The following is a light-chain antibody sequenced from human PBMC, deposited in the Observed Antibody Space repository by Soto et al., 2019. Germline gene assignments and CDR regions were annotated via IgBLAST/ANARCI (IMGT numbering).Light chain of an antibody. CDR3: QTWGTGIRGV. J-gene: IGLJ3*02. CDR1: SGHSSYA. V-gene: IGLV4-69*01. Sequence: QPVLTQSPSASASLGASVKLTCTLSSGHSSYAIAWHQQQPEKGPRYLMKLNSDGSHSKGDGIPDRFLGSSSGAERYLTISSLQSEDEADYYCQTWGTGIRGVFGGGTKRTVL. CDR2: LNSDGSH.